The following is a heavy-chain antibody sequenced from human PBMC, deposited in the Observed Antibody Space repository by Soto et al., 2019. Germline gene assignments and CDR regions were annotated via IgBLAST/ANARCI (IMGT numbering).Heavy chain of an antibody. CDR1: GFTFSSYA. Sequence: HPGGSLRLSCAASGFTFSSYAMSWVRQAPGKGLEWVSAISGSGGSTYYADSVKGRFTISRDNSKNTLYLQMNSLRAEDTAVYYCAKDLVTMIVVVSGPFDYWGQGTLVTVSS. D-gene: IGHD3-22*01. CDR3: AKDLVTMIVVVSGPFDY. J-gene: IGHJ4*02. CDR2: ISGSGGST. V-gene: IGHV3-23*01.